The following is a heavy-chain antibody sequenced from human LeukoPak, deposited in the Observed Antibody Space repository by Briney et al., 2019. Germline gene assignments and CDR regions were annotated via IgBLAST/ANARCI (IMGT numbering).Heavy chain of an antibody. Sequence: PGGSLRLSCAASGFTFSSYAMSWVRQAPGKGLEWVSAISGSGGSTNYADSVKGRFTISRDNAKNTLYLQMNSLRAEDTAVYYCARDRQSGRCMDVWGKGTTVTVSS. V-gene: IGHV3-23*01. CDR3: ARDRQSGRCMDV. CDR2: ISGSGGST. D-gene: IGHD2-15*01. J-gene: IGHJ6*03. CDR1: GFTFSSYA.